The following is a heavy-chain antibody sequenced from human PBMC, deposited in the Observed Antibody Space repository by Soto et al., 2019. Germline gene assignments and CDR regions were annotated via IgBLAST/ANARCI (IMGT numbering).Heavy chain of an antibody. Sequence: PGGSLRLSCAASGFTFSSYAMSWVRQAPGKGLEWVSAISGSGVSTYYEDSVKGRFAVSRDNSKGKLYLQMNSLRGEDTAVYYCAKVPTGEMATVFQAFDIWGQGTMVTVSS. CDR1: GFTFSSYA. D-gene: IGHD4-4*01. CDR2: ISGSGVST. J-gene: IGHJ3*02. V-gene: IGHV3-23*01. CDR3: AKVPTGEMATVFQAFDI.